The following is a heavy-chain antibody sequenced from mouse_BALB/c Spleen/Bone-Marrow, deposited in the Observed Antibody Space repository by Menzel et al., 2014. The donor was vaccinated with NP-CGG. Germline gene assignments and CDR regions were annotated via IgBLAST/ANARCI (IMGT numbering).Heavy chain of an antibody. J-gene: IGHJ2*01. Sequence: QLQQPGAELVKPGTPVKLSCKASGYTFTSHYIYWVKQRPGQGLKWIGEINPNNGGTNFNEKFKSKATLTVDKSSSTAYMQLSSLTSEDSAVYYCTRLSLLRGYFDYWGQGTTLTVSS. D-gene: IGHD1-2*01. CDR1: GYTFTSHY. V-gene: IGHV1S81*02. CDR2: INPNNGGT. CDR3: TRLSLLRGYFDY.